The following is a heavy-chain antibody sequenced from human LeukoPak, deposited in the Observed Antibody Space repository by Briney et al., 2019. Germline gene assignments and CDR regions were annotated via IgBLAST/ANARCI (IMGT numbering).Heavy chain of an antibody. CDR2: ISWNSGSI. V-gene: IGHV3-9*01. CDR1: GFTFDDYA. CDR3: AKDRYSTISAGGTLDI. Sequence: PGGSLRLSCAASGFTFDDYAMHWVRQAPGKGLEWVSGISWNSGSIGYADSVKGRFTISRDNSKNTLYLQMNSLRAEDTAVYYCAKDRYSTISAGGTLDIWGQGTMVTVSS. J-gene: IGHJ3*02. D-gene: IGHD6-13*01.